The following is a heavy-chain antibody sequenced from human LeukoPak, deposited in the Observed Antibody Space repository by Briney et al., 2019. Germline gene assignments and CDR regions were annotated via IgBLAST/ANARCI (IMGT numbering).Heavy chain of an antibody. CDR1: GGSVGSGSYY. J-gene: IGHJ5*02. Sequence: SETLSLTCTVSGGSVGSGSYYWSWIRQSPGKGLEWIGYILYSDITNYNPSLKSRVTMSVDTSKNQFSLRLTSVTPEDTAVYYCARGGVIRNNWFDPRGQGTLVTVSS. CDR2: ILYSDIT. D-gene: IGHD3-10*01. CDR3: ARGGVIRNNWFDP. V-gene: IGHV4-61*01.